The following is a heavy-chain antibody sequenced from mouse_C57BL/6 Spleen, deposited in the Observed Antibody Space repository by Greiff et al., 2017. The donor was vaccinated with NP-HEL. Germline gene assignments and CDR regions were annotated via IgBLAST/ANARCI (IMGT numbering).Heavy chain of an antibody. D-gene: IGHD1-1*02. CDR3: ARVLWPTTGFAY. J-gene: IGHJ3*01. Sequence: QVQLQQPGAELVRPGSSVKLSCKASGYTFTSYWMDWVKQRPGQGLEWIGNIYPSDSETHYNQKFKDKATLTVDKSSSTAYMQLSSLTSEDSAVYYCARVLWPTTGFAYWGQGTLVTVSA. CDR2: IYPSDSET. CDR1: GYTFTSYW. V-gene: IGHV1-61*01.